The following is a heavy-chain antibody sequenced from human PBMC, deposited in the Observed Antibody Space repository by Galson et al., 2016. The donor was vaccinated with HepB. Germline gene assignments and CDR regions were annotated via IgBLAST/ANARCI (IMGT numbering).Heavy chain of an antibody. CDR1: GYTFGFYY. D-gene: IGHD5-12*01. CDR2: INPTGGNFT. CDR3: ARGADSGYDLGDY. V-gene: IGHV1-46*01. J-gene: IGHJ4*02. Sequence: SVKVSCKASGYTFGFYYMHWVRQAPGQGLEWMGIINPTGGNFTSYAQKFQGRVTMTRDTSTSTVYMELSSLRSEDTAVYYCARGADSGYDLGDYWGQGTLVTVSS.